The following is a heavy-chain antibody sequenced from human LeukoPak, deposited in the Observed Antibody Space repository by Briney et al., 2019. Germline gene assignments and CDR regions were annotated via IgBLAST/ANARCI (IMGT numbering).Heavy chain of an antibody. Sequence: GRSLRLSCAASGFTFSSYGMHWVRQAPGKGLEWVAVIWYDGSNKYYADSVKGRFTISRDNSKNTLYLQMNSLRAEDTAVYYCARDSPTGARSYYYYGMDVWGQGTTVTVSS. CDR2: IWYDGSNK. J-gene: IGHJ6*02. CDR1: GFTFSSYG. D-gene: IGHD1-14*01. V-gene: IGHV3-33*01. CDR3: ARDSPTGARSYYYYGMDV.